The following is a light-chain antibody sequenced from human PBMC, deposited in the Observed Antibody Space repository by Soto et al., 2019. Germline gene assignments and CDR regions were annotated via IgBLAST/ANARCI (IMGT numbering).Light chain of an antibody. J-gene: IGLJ2*01. CDR1: SSNIGNNA. CDR2: YDH. V-gene: IGLV1-36*01. Sequence: QSVLTQPPSVSEAPRQRVTISCSGSSSNIGNNAVNWYQQLPGKAPKLLIYYDHLLPSGVSDRFSGSKSGTSASLAISGLQSEDEADYYRAAWDDSLNGRVFDGGTKLTVL. CDR3: AAWDDSLNGRV.